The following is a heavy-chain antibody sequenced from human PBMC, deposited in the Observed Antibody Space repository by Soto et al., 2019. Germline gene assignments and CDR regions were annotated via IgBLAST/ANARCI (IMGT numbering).Heavy chain of an antibody. CDR1: GFTFSSYG. D-gene: IGHD3-22*01. CDR2: IWYDGSNK. J-gene: IGHJ4*02. Sequence: QVQLVEAGGGVVQPGRSLRLSCAASGFTFSSYGMHWVRQAPGKGLEWVAVIWYDGSNKYYADSVKGRFTISSDNSKKTLYLQMNSLRAEEGAVYLCPSDAYYYDCSGYHSTYWGPGTLVTVSS. V-gene: IGHV3-33*01. CDR3: PSDAYYYDCSGYHSTY.